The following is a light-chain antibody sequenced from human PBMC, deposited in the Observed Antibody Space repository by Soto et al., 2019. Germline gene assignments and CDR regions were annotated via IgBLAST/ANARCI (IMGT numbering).Light chain of an antibody. Sequence: EIVLTQSPGTLSLFPGERAILSCRASQSVSSSYLAWYQQKPGQAPRLLIYGASSRATGIPDRFSGSGSGTDFTLTISRLEPEDFAVYYCQQYGSSPRTFGQGTKVEIK. CDR1: QSVSSSY. V-gene: IGKV3-20*01. CDR2: GAS. CDR3: QQYGSSPRT. J-gene: IGKJ1*01.